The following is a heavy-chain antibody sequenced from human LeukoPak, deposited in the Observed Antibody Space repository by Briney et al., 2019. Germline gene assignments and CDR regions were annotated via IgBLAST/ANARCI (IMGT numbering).Heavy chain of an antibody. CDR3: ARTAVAGTQAYYYYMDV. J-gene: IGHJ6*03. D-gene: IGHD6-19*01. Sequence: GGSLRLSCAASGFTFSSYSMNWVRQAPGKGLEWVSSISSSSSYIYYADSVKGRFTISRDNAKNSLYLQMNSLRAEDTAVYYCARTAVAGTQAYYYYMDVWGKGTTVTVSS. V-gene: IGHV3-21*01. CDR2: ISSSSSYI. CDR1: GFTFSSYS.